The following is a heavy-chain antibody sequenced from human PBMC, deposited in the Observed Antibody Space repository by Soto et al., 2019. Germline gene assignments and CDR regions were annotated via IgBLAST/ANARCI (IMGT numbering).Heavy chain of an antibody. CDR2: IYPGDSDT. J-gene: IGHJ6*02. V-gene: IGHV5-51*01. D-gene: IGHD2-2*01. CDR1: GYSFTSYW. CDR3: ARLSLGCSSTSCYVGYYYYGMDV. Sequence: PGESLKISCKGSGYSFTSYWIGWVRQMPGKGLEWMGIIYPGDSDTRYSPSFQGQVTISADKSISTAYLQWSSLKASDTAMYYCARLSLGCSSTSCYVGYYYYGMDVWGQGTTVTV.